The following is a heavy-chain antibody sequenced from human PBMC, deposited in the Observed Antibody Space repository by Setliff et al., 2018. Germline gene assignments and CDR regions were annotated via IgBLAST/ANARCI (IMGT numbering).Heavy chain of an antibody. J-gene: IGHJ4*02. Sequence: GGSLRLSCAGSGFPFSSHALTWVRQAPGKGLEWVSSISGSGTTTYYADSVKGRFTISRDNGENTLYLQMDSLRVEDTAVYYCAKDPPWSPDYYFDYWGQGTLVTVSS. V-gene: IGHV3-23*01. CDR2: ISGSGTTT. D-gene: IGHD3-3*01. CDR3: AKDPPWSPDYYFDY. CDR1: GFPFSSHA.